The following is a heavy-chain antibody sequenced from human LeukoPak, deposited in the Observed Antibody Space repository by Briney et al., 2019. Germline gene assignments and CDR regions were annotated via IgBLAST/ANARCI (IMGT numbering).Heavy chain of an antibody. Sequence: SETLSLTRALYGGSFSDYQWTGIRQPPGKGLEWIGKINHSGRRNYNPSLKSRVTISVDMSKRQFSRELSSVSAPDTAVYYSARGLLSRANFRVYSIGCDYFDYLVQGTLVTVSS. J-gene: IGHJ4*02. D-gene: IGHD6-19*01. CDR1: GGSFSDYQ. V-gene: IGHV4-34*01. CDR3: ARGLLSRANFRVYSIGCDYFDY. CDR2: INHSGRR.